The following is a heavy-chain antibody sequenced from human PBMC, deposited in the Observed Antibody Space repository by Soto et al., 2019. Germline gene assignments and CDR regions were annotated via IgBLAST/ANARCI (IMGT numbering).Heavy chain of an antibody. CDR3: GKGRSYYYYYGVDV. CDR2: IIDSGGST. V-gene: IGHV3-23*01. J-gene: IGHJ6*02. D-gene: IGHD1-26*01. Sequence: EVHLLESGGALVQPGGSLRLSCAASGFTFSSCAMGWVRQAPGKGLEWVSDIIDSGGSTYYADAVKGRFTISSDNSKSTLYLQMNSLRAEGTAVYYCGKGRSYYYYYGVDVWGQGTTVTVSS. CDR1: GFTFSSCA.